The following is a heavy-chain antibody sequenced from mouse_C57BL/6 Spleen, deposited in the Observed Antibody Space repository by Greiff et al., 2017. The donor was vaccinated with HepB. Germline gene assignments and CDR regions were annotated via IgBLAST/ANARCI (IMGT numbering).Heavy chain of an antibody. CDR3: ARGDYYDSEDWDGFGY. CDR1: GFTFSSYA. J-gene: IGHJ3*01. V-gene: IGHV5-4*01. Sequence: EVLLVESGGGLVKPGGSLKLSCEASGFTFSSYAMSWVRQTPEKRLEWVATISDGGSYTYYPDNVKGRFTIYRDNAKNNLYLQMSHLTSEDTAMYYCARGDYYDSEDWDGFGYWGQATLVTVSA. D-gene: IGHD1-1*01. CDR2: ISDGGSYT.